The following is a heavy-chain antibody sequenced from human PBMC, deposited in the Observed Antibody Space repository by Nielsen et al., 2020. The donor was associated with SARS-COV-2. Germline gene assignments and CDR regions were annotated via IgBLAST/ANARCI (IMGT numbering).Heavy chain of an antibody. D-gene: IGHD6-19*01. V-gene: IGHV3-23*01. CDR1: GFTFSSYA. J-gene: IGHJ4*01. CDR2: ISGSGGSK. Sequence: GESLKISCAASGFTFSSYAMSWVRQAPGKGLEWVSAISGSGGSKYYADSVKGRFTISRDNSKNTLYLQMSSLRAEDTAVYYCAKDQDSSGWYSVFDYWGQGTLVTVSS. CDR3: AKDQDSSGWYSVFDY.